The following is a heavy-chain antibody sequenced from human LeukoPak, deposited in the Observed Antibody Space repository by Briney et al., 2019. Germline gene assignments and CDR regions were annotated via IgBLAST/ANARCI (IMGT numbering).Heavy chain of an antibody. J-gene: IGHJ3*02. CDR3: ARGLRYCSSTSCYSIGAFDI. Sequence: GGSLRLSCAASGFTFSRYDMHWVRQTTGKGLEWVSAIGTAGETHYPGSVKGRFTISRENAKNSLYLQMNSLRAGDTAVYYCARGLRYCSSTSCYSIGAFDIWGQGTMVTVSS. CDR2: IGTAGET. V-gene: IGHV3-13*01. D-gene: IGHD2-2*01. CDR1: GFTFSRYD.